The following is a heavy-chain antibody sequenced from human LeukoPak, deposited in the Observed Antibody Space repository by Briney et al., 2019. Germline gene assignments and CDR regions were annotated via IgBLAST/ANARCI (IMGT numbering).Heavy chain of an antibody. J-gene: IGHJ4*02. Sequence: PGESLKISCKGSGYSFTSYWIGWVRQMPGEGLEWMAIIYPGDSDTRYSPSFQGQVTISADKSISTAYLQWSSLKASDAAMYYCARRGVYATSPFDYWGQGTLVTVSS. CDR2: IYPGDSDT. V-gene: IGHV5-51*01. CDR1: GYSFTSYW. CDR3: ARRGVYATSPFDY. D-gene: IGHD2-8*01.